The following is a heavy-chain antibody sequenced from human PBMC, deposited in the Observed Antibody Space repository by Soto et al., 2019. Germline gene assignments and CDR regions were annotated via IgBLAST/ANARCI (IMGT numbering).Heavy chain of an antibody. D-gene: IGHD3-22*01. J-gene: IGHJ4*02. CDR2: IDPSGGST. Sequence: ASVKVSCKTSGFTFTTYYIHWVRQAPGQGLEWMGMIDPSGGSTTCAQKFQGRITMTSDMSTSTVYMELSSLRSEDTAVYYCARVPYDTTGYYAFWGQGTLVTVSS. CDR3: ARVPYDTTGYYAF. CDR1: GFTFTTYY. V-gene: IGHV1-46*01.